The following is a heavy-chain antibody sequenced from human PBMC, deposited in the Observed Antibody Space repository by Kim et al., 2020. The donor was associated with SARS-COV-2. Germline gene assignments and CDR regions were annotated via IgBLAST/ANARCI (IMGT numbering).Heavy chain of an antibody. J-gene: IGHJ3*02. D-gene: IGHD3-10*01. CDR2: IGTAGDT. Sequence: GGSLRFSCAASGFTFSSYDMHWVRQATGKGLEWVSAIGTAGDTYYPGSVKGRFTISRENAKNSLYLQMNSLRAGDTAVYYCARGGGSGSYSGDAFDIWGQGTMVTVSS. CDR3: ARGGGSGSYSGDAFDI. V-gene: IGHV3-13*04. CDR1: GFTFSSYD.